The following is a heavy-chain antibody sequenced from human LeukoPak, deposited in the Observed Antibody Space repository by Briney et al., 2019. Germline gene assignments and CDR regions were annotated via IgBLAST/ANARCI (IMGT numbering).Heavy chain of an antibody. J-gene: IGHJ4*02. D-gene: IGHD5-18*01. Sequence: ASVKVSCKASGYTFTSNYIHWVRQAPGQGLEWMGIINPSGGSTSYAQKFQGRVTMTRDTSTSTVYMELSSLRSEDTAVYYCARDREGWVTYIDYWGQGTLVTVSS. CDR1: GYTFTSNY. CDR3: ARDREGWVTYIDY. CDR2: INPSGGST. V-gene: IGHV1-46*01.